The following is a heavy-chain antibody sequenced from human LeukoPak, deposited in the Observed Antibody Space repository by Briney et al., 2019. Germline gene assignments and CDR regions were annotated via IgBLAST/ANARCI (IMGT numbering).Heavy chain of an antibody. CDR2: IYYSGST. V-gene: IGHV4-31*03. CDR3: ARVSGVAAGYYYYGMDV. J-gene: IGHJ6*02. Sequence: SQTLSLTCTVSGSSISSGGYYWSWIRQHPGKGLEWIGYIYYSGSTYYNPSLKSRVTISVDTSKNQFSLKLSSVTAADTAVYYCARVSGVAAGYYYYGMDVWGQGTTVTVSS. D-gene: IGHD6-13*01. CDR1: GSSISSGGYY.